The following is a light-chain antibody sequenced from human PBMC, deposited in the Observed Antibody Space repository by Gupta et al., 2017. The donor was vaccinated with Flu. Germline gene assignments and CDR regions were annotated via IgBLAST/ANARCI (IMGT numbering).Light chain of an antibody. Sequence: VLTQSPATLSSSPGERATLSCRASQTISSRNLAWHQQKPGQGPRLLIYATSTRATGIQDRFSGSGDGTDVNLIIIRREPEDFAVYYCQQAISPAYMTSFGQGTKLEI. CDR3: QQAISPAYMTS. J-gene: IGKJ2*03. V-gene: IGKV3-20*01. CDR2: ATS. CDR1: QTISSRN.